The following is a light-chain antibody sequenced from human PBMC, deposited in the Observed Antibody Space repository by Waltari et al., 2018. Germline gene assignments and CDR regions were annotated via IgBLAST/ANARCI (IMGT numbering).Light chain of an antibody. CDR1: QSVRSN. CDR2: GAS. Sequence: ELVMTQSTATLSVSPGYRATISCRASQSVRSNLAWYQQKPGQAPRLLICGASTRATGNPARCSGSGSGTEFTLTISSLQSEDFAVYYCQQYNNWLTWTFGQGTKVEIK. CDR3: QQYNNWLTWT. V-gene: IGKV3-15*01. J-gene: IGKJ1*01.